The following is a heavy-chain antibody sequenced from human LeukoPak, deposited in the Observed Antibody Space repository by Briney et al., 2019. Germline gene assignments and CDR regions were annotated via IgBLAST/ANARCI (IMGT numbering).Heavy chain of an antibody. Sequence: SGTLTLTCTVSGGSIGSHYWSWIRQPPGEGLEWIGYIYYSGTTSYNPSLKSRVTISVDTSKNQFSLKLSSVTAADTAVYYCARDYYDSRGEAFDIWGLGTMVTVSS. CDR2: IYYSGTT. D-gene: IGHD3-22*01. J-gene: IGHJ3*02. V-gene: IGHV4-59*11. CDR1: GGSIGSHY. CDR3: ARDYYDSRGEAFDI.